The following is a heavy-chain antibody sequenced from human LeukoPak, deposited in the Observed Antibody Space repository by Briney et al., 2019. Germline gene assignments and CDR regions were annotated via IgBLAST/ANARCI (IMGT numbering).Heavy chain of an antibody. J-gene: IGHJ4*02. CDR1: GGTFSSYA. D-gene: IGHD1-1*01. Sequence: ASVKVSCKASGGTFSSYAISWVRQAPGQGLEWMGWISAYNGNTNYAQKLQGRVTMTTDTSTSTAYMELRSLRSDDTAVYYCALSTTGTTFDYWGQGTLVTVSS. CDR3: ALSTTGTTFDY. CDR2: ISAYNGNT. V-gene: IGHV1-18*01.